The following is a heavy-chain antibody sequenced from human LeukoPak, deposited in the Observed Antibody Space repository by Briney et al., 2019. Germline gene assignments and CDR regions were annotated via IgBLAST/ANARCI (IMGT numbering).Heavy chain of an antibody. J-gene: IGHJ4*02. CDR3: ARDCSSTSCYMV. CDR1: GLTFRSYS. V-gene: IGHV3-48*01. D-gene: IGHD2-2*02. CDR2: ISSSSSTI. Sequence: PGGSLRLSRAASGLTFRSYSMNWARQPPGKGLEWVSYISSSSSTIYYAASVKGRFTISRENAKNSLYLQMNSLRAEDTAVYYCARDCSSTSCYMVWGQGTLVTVSS.